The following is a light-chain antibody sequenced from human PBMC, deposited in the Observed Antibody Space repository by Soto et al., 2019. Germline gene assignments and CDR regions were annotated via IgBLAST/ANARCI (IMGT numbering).Light chain of an antibody. CDR2: AAS. Sequence: DIQMTQSPSSLSASVGDIVTITCRASQRISTYLNWYQQKPGKAPMLLIYAASTLQSGVPSRFSGSGSGTDFALTISSLQPEAFATYYCQQSYGSPHTFGQGTKLESK. J-gene: IGKJ2*01. CDR1: QRISTY. CDR3: QQSYGSPHT. V-gene: IGKV1-39*01.